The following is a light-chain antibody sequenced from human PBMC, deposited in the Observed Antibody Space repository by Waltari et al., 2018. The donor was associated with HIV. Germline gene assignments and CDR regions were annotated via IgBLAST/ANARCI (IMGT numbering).Light chain of an antibody. V-gene: IGKV3-11*01. CDR3: QQRSHWPLT. Sequence: ETVLTQSPARLSLSPGERATLSCRANQSVSDFLAWYRQTPGQPPRLLIYDASTRATGTPARFSGRGSGTDFTLTISSLEPEDFAVYYCQQRSHWPLTFGGGTKVEMK. CDR1: QSVSDF. J-gene: IGKJ4*01. CDR2: DAS.